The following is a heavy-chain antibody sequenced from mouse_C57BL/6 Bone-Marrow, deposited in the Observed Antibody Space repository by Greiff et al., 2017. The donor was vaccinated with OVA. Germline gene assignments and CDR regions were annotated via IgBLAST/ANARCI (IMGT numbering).Heavy chain of an antibody. V-gene: IGHV4-1*01. J-gene: IGHJ2*01. CDR1: GIDFSRYW. CDR2: INPDSSTI. Sequence: DVKLLQSGGGLVQPGGSLILSCAASGIDFSRYWMSWVRRAPGTGLVWIGEINPDSSTIIYAPSLQDKFIISRDNAKNTLYQQMSKVRYEDTALYYCARSISYGRLDNWGQGTTLTVSS. D-gene: IGHD1-1*01. CDR3: ARSISYGRLDN.